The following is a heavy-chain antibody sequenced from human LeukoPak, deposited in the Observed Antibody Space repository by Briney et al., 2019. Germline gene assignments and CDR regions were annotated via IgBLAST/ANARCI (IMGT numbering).Heavy chain of an antibody. CDR2: VYNSGSGST. CDR3: ATEGSGYYSGGAFDI. V-gene: IGHV4-61*01. D-gene: IGHD3-22*01. J-gene: IGHJ3*02. CDR1: GYSISSGYY. Sequence: PSETLSLTCTVSGYSISSGYYWSWIRQPPGKGLEWIGYVYNSGSGSTNYNPSLKSRVTISVDTSKSQFSLKLSSVTPADTAMYYCATEGSGYYSGGAFDIWGQGTMVTVSS.